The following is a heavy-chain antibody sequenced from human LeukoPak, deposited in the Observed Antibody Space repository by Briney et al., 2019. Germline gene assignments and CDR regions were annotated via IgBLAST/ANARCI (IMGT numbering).Heavy chain of an antibody. CDR3: AIGDNYGGARYYFDY. J-gene: IGHJ4*02. D-gene: IGHD4-23*01. CDR2: IYSGGSI. CDR1: GFTVSSNY. Sequence: PGGSLRLSCAASGFTVSSNYMNWVRQAPGKGLEWLSVIYSGGSIYYADSVKGRFTISRDNSKNRLILQINSLPAEATAEYSCAIGDNYGGARYYFDYWGQGTLVTVSS. V-gene: IGHV3-53*01.